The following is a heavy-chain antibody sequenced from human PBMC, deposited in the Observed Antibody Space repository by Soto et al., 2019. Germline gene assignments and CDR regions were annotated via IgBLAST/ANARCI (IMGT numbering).Heavy chain of an antibody. D-gene: IGHD7-27*01. CDR2: INPSGATT. V-gene: IGHV1-46*01. CDR3: ARDQAWGIQVF. J-gene: IGHJ4*02. Sequence: ASVKVSCKASGYTFTSYHIHWVRQAPGQGLEWMGIINPSGATTTYAQRFQGRVTMTRDTSTSTVYMDLSSLTSEDTAVYYCARDQAWGIQVFWGQGTLLTLST. CDR1: GYTFTSYH.